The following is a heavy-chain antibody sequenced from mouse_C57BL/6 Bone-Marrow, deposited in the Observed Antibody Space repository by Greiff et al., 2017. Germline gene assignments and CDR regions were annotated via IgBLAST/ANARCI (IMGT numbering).Heavy chain of an antibody. D-gene: IGHD3-1*01. CDR1: GSTFTSYW. V-gene: IGHV1-55*01. CDR3: AREDGPWFAY. J-gene: IGHJ3*01. Sequence: QVQLQQPGAELVKPGASVKMSCKASGSTFTSYWITWVKQRPGQGLEWIGDIYPGSGSTNYNEKFKSKATLTVDTSSSTAYMPLSSLTSEDSAVYYCAREDGPWFAYWGQGTLVTVSA. CDR2: IYPGSGST.